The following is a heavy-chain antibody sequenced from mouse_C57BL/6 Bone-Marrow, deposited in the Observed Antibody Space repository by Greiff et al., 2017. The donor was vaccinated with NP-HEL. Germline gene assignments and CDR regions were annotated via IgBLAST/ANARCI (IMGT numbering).Heavy chain of an antibody. J-gene: IGHJ2*01. D-gene: IGHD2-4*01. CDR3: ARGDYDANDY. Sequence: QVQLKQPGAELVRPGTSVKLSCKASGYTFTSYWMHWVKQRPGQGLEWIGVIDPSDSYTNYNQKFKGKATLTVDTSSSTAYMQLSSLTSEDSAVYYCARGDYDANDYWGQGTTLTVSS. V-gene: IGHV1-59*01. CDR2: IDPSDSYT. CDR1: GYTFTSYW.